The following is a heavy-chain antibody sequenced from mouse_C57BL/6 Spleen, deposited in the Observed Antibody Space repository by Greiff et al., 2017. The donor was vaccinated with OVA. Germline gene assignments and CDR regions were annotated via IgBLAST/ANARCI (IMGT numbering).Heavy chain of an antibody. CDR2: IYPGSGST. J-gene: IGHJ2*01. Sequence: QVQLQQPGAELVKPGASVKMSCKASGYTFTSYWITWVKQRPGQGLEWIGDIYPGSGSTNYNEKFKSKATLTVDTSSSTAYMQLSSLTSEDSAVYYCAREFEYYGSSSLDYWGQGTTLTVSS. D-gene: IGHD1-1*01. CDR3: AREFEYYGSSSLDY. CDR1: GYTFTSYW. V-gene: IGHV1-55*01.